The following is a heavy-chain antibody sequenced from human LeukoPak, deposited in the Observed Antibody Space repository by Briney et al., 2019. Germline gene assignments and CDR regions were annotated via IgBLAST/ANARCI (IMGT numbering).Heavy chain of an antibody. CDR3: AKKSEAAGNFDY. CDR1: GFSFPDHV. CDR2: ISEDGSRT. Sequence: QPRGSLRLSCAASGFSFPDHVMQSVRQAPGKGLEWVSLISEDGSRTYYADSVRGRFTISRDNSKNSLSLQMRSLTAEDTALYFCAKKSEAAGNFDYWGQGTLVTVSS. J-gene: IGHJ4*02. V-gene: IGHV3-43*02. D-gene: IGHD6-13*01.